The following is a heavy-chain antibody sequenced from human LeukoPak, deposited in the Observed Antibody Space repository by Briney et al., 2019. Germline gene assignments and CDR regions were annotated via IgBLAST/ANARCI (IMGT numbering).Heavy chain of an antibody. D-gene: IGHD4-17*01. CDR2: ISWNSGSI. J-gene: IGHJ4*02. CDR3: AKASDYGDFSY. V-gene: IGHV3-9*01. CDR1: GFTVSSSY. Sequence: PGGSLRLSCEASGFTVSSSYMSWVRQAPGKGLEWVSGISWNSGSIGYADSVKGRFTISRDNAKNSLYLQMNSLRAEDTALYYCAKASDYGDFSYWGQGTLVTVSS.